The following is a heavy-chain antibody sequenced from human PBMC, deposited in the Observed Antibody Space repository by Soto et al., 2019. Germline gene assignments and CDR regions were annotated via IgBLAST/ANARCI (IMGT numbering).Heavy chain of an antibody. Sequence: ASVKVSCKASGYTFTSYAMNWVRQAPGQGLEWMGWINTNTGNPTYAQGFTGRFVFSLDTSVSTAYLQICSLKAEDTAVYYCARGPTLPSYYDFWSGSSPNWFDPWGQGTLVTVSS. CDR1: GYTFTSYA. CDR3: ARGPTLPSYYDFWSGSSPNWFDP. V-gene: IGHV7-4-1*01. CDR2: INTNTGNP. D-gene: IGHD3-3*01. J-gene: IGHJ5*02.